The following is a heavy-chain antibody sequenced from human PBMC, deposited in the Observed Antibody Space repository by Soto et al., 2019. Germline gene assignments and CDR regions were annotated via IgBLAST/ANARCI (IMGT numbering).Heavy chain of an antibody. Sequence: PSETLSLTCTVSGGSISSGGYCWSWIRQHPGKGLEWIGYIYYSGSTYYNPSLKSRVTISVDTSKNQFSLKLSSVTAADTAVYYCARATSMDVWAKGPRSPSP. CDR3: ARATSMDV. CDR1: GGSISSGGYC. D-gene: IGHD5-12*01. J-gene: IGHJ6*02. V-gene: IGHV4-30-4*08. CDR2: IYYSGST.